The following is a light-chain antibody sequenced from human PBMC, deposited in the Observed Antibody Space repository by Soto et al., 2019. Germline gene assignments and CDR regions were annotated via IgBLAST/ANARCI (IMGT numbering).Light chain of an antibody. CDR3: SSYTSSSTFYV. CDR2: EVN. J-gene: IGLJ1*01. V-gene: IGLV2-14*01. CDR1: SSDVGGFNY. Sequence: QSALTQPASVSGSPGQSITISCTGTSSDVGGFNYVSWYQQHPGKAPKLMIYEVNNRPSGVSNRFSCSKSGNTASLTISGLQAEDEADYYCSSYTSSSTFYVFGSGTKVTVL.